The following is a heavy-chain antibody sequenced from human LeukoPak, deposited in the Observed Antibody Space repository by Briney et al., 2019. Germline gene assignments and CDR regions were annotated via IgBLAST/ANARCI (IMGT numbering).Heavy chain of an antibody. Sequence: GGSLRLSCAASGFTFSGYALSWVRQAPGKGLEWVSAISDSGGHTYYADSVKGRFTISRDSFKNTLYLKMNSLRAEDTAVYYCAKDLIEGYSGYGHFDYWGQGTLVTVSS. CDR3: AKDLIEGYSGYGHFDY. D-gene: IGHD5-12*01. CDR1: GFTFSGYA. J-gene: IGHJ4*02. CDR2: ISDSGGHT. V-gene: IGHV3-23*01.